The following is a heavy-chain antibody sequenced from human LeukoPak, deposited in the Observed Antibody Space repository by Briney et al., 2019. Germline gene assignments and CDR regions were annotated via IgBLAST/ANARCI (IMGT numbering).Heavy chain of an antibody. CDR1: GYTFTSYD. V-gene: IGHV1-8*01. Sequence: RASVKVSCKASGYTFTSYDIDWVRQATGQGLEWMGWMNPNSGNTGYAQKFQGRVTITRNTSISTAYMELSSLRSEDTAVYYCARGRSNAGRPLDYWGQGTLVTVSS. CDR2: MNPNSGNT. J-gene: IGHJ4*02. CDR3: ARGRSNAGRPLDY.